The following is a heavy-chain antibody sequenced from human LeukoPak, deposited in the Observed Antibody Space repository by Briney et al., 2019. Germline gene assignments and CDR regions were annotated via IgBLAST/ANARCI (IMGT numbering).Heavy chain of an antibody. J-gene: IGHJ6*03. CDR3: ARDPPLGRYYGSGSYYPPRYYYMDV. CDR2: IIPIFGTA. D-gene: IGHD3-10*01. CDR1: GGTFSSYA. Sequence: GASVKVSCKASGGTFSSYAISWVRQAPGQGLEWMGGIIPIFGTANYAQKFQGRVTITADESTSTAYMELSSLRSEDTAVYYCARDPPLGRYYGSGSYYPPRYYYMDVWGKGTTVTISS. V-gene: IGHV1-69*13.